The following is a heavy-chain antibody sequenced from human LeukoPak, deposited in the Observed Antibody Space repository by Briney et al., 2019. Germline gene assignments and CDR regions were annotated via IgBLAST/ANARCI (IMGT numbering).Heavy chain of an antibody. J-gene: IGHJ4*02. CDR2: INHSGST. CDR1: GGSFSGYY. V-gene: IGHV4-34*01. CDR3: ARGPRYYYDSSGYALDY. D-gene: IGHD3-22*01. Sequence: SETLSLTRAVYGGSFSGYYWSWIRQPPGKGLEWIGEINHSGSTNYNPSLKSRVTISVDASKNQFSLKLSSVTAADTAVYYCARGPRYYYDSSGYALDYWGQGTLVTVSS.